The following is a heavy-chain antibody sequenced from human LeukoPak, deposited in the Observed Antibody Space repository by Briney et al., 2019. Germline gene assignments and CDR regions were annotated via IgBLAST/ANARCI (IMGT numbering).Heavy chain of an antibody. Sequence: GGSLRLSCAASGFTFSNYWMSWVRQAPGKGLEWVANIKQDGSEKYYVYSVRGRFTISRDNAKNSLYLQMNSLRAEDTAVYYCASFRITVAGRTGLDYWGQGTLVTVSS. V-gene: IGHV3-7*01. CDR1: GFTFSNYW. D-gene: IGHD6-19*01. J-gene: IGHJ4*02. CDR3: ASFRITVAGRTGLDY. CDR2: IKQDGSEK.